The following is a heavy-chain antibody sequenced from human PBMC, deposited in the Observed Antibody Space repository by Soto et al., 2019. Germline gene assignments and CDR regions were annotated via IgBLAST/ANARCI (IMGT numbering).Heavy chain of an antibody. CDR3: AHGEYSSDGWCFFDY. Sequence: SGPTLVNPTPTLTLTCTLSGCSLNASGVRVGWIRQPPGKALEWLALIYWDDGKRYSPSLKNRLTVTKDTLKNQVVLTMTNMDPADTGTYYCAHGEYSSDGWCFFDYWGQGTLVTVSS. CDR1: GCSLNASGVR. V-gene: IGHV2-5*02. D-gene: IGHD2-15*01. CDR2: IYWDDGK. J-gene: IGHJ4*02.